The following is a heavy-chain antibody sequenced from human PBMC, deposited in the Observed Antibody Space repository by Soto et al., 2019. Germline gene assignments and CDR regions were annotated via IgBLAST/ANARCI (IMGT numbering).Heavy chain of an antibody. CDR2: ISAYNGNT. J-gene: IGHJ5*02. D-gene: IGHD3-10*01. V-gene: IGHV1-18*01. CDR1: GYTFTSYG. CDR3: ARDWLWFGESPNSFDP. Sequence: GASVKVSCKASGYTFTSYGISWVRQAPGQGLEWMGWISAYNGNTNYAQKLQGRVTMTTDTSTSTAYMELRSLRSDDTAVYYCARDWLWFGESPNSFDPWGQGPLVTVSS.